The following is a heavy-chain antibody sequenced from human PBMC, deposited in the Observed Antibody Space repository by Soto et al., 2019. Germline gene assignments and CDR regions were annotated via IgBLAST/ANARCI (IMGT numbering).Heavy chain of an antibody. V-gene: IGHV3-30*18. CDR2: ISYDGSNK. Sequence: QVQLVESGGGVVQPGRSLRLSCAASGFTFSSYGMHWVRQAPGKGLEWVAVISYDGSNKYYADTVKGRFTISRDNSKNTLDLQMNSLRAEDTAVYYCAKDHLMTTVTTVGYWGQGTLVTVSS. J-gene: IGHJ4*02. D-gene: IGHD4-17*01. CDR1: GFTFSSYG. CDR3: AKDHLMTTVTTVGY.